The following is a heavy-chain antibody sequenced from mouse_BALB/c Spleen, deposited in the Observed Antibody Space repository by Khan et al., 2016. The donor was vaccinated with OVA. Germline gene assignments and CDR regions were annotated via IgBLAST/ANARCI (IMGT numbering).Heavy chain of an antibody. J-gene: IGHJ4*01. CDR2: IWGGGGT. CDR1: GFSLSRYN. D-gene: IGHD2-14*01. Sequence: QVQLKQSGPGLVAPSQSLSITCTVSGFSLSRYNIHWVRQPPGKGLEWLGMIWGGGGTDYNSILKSRLSISKDNSKSQVFLKMNSLQTDDTAMYXCARAYSRYDGYYAMDYWGQGTSVTVSS. CDR3: ARAYSRYDGYYAMDY. V-gene: IGHV2-6-4*01.